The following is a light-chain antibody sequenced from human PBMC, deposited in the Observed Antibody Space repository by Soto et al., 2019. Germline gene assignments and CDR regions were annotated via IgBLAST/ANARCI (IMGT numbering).Light chain of an antibody. J-gene: IGKJ4*01. CDR1: QGVSSY. Sequence: EIVLTQSPATLSLSPGERATLSCRASQGVSSYLAWYQQKPGQAPRLLIYDASNRATGIPARFSGSGPGTDVTLTISSLEPEDFAVYYCQQRRAFGGGTKVEIK. V-gene: IGKV3D-11*01. CDR2: DAS. CDR3: QQRRA.